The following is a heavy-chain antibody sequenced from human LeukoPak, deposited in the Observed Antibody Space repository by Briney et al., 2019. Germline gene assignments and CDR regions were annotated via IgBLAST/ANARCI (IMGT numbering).Heavy chain of an antibody. J-gene: IGHJ6*03. D-gene: IGHD3-22*01. Sequence: PGGSLRLSCAASGFTFSSYWMHWVRQAPGKGLVWVSRINTDGSNTSYADSVKGRFTISTHKPKHTLYLQMNSLRAEDTAVYYCAREGAYYDSSGYYYYYYYMDVWGKGTTVTVSS. CDR3: AREGAYYDSSGYYYYYYYMDV. CDR2: INTDGSNT. V-gene: IGHV3-74*01. CDR1: GFTFSSYW.